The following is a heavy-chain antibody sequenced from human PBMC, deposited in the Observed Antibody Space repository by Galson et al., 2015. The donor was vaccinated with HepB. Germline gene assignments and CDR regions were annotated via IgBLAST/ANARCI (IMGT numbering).Heavy chain of an antibody. J-gene: IGHJ4*02. CDR2: INPSGGST. V-gene: IGHV1-46*03. D-gene: IGHD3-10*01. Sequence: SVKVSCKASGYTFTSYYMHWVRQAPGQGLEWMGIINPSGGSTSYAQKFQGRVTMTRDTSTSTVYMELSSLGSEDTAVYYCARAYLRFRELFGYWGQGTLVTVSS. CDR3: ARAYLRFRELFGY. CDR1: GYTFTSYY.